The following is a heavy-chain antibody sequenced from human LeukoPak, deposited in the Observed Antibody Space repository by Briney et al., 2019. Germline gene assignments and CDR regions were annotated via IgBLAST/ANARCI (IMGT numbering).Heavy chain of an antibody. CDR2: ISYDGSNK. CDR3: AKDLATFGFDP. V-gene: IGHV3-30*18. CDR1: GFTFSSYG. J-gene: IGHJ5*02. Sequence: GGSLRLSCAASGFTFSSYGVHWVRQAPGKGLEWVAVISYDGSNKYYADSVKGRFTISRDNSKNTLYLQMNSLRAEDTAVYYCAKDLATFGFDPWGQGTLVTVSS.